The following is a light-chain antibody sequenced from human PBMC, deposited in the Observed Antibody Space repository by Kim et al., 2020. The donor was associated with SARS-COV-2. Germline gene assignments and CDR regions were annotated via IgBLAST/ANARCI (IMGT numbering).Light chain of an antibody. CDR3: CSYAGSSTWV. V-gene: IGLV2-23*01. J-gene: IGLJ3*02. CDR2: EGT. CDR1: SSDVGSYNL. Sequence: GQSITISCTGTSSDVGSYNLVSWYQQHPGKAPKLMIYEGTQRPSGVSNRFSGSKSGNTASLTISGLQAEDEADYYCCSYAGSSTWVFGGGTQLTVL.